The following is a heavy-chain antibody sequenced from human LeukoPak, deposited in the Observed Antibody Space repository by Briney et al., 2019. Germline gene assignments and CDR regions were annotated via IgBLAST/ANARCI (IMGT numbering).Heavy chain of an antibody. J-gene: IGHJ4*02. Sequence: GGSLRLSCSGSGFTFSNYVMSWVRQAPGKGLEWVSCVSGSGGRGATYYTDSVKGRFTISRDNAKNSLYLQMNSLRADDTGVYYCAGADSGSWDFGRGAQGTLVIVSS. V-gene: IGHV3-23*01. CDR1: GFTFSNYV. CDR3: AGADSGSWDFGR. D-gene: IGHD6-13*01. CDR2: VSGSGGRGAT.